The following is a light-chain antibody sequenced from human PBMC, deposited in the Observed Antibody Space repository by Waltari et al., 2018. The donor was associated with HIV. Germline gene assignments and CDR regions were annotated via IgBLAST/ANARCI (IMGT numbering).Light chain of an antibody. CDR3: ATWDSSVTAII. J-gene: IGLJ2*01. CDR2: DNN. CDR1: SATIGNNF. V-gene: IGLV1-51*01. Sequence: QSVLTQPPSVSVAPGQKVTISCSGSSATIGNNFVSCYQQRPGTAPKRRFYDNNQRPSGIPDLLSGSKSGTSATLGITGLQTGDEVDYYCATWDSSVTAIIFGGGTRVTVL.